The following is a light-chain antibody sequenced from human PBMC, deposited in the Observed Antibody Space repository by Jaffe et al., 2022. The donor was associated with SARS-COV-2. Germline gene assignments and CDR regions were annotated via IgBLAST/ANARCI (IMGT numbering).Light chain of an antibody. Sequence: DIQMTQSPSTVSASIGDTVTITCRASQSISSYLAWYQQKPGEAPKLIIYKTSTLQTGVPSRFSGSGSGTEFTLTISSLQPDDFAIYYCQQYYNYGTFGQGTSLEIE. CDR3: QQYYNYGT. J-gene: IGKJ2*01. V-gene: IGKV1-5*03. CDR2: KTS. CDR1: QSISSY.